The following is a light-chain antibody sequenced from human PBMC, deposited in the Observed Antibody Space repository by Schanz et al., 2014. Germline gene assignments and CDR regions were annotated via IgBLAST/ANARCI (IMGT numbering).Light chain of an antibody. Sequence: EIVLTQSPGTLSLSPGARATLSCRASQSLSSSYLAWYQQKPGQAPRLLIYDASSRATGIPDRFSGSGSRTDFTLSISSLEPEDFAVYYCQQYGTSPRTFGQGTKVEIK. J-gene: IGKJ1*01. V-gene: IGKV3-20*01. CDR2: DAS. CDR3: QQYGTSPRT. CDR1: QSLSSSY.